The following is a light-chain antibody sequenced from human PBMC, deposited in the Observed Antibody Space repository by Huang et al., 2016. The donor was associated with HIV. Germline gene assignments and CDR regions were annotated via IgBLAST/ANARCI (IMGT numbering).Light chain of an antibody. Sequence: AIQLTQSPSSLSASLGDRVTITCRASQGISSALAWYQQKPGKAPKVLIYDASTLQSGVPSRFSGSGSGIDFTLTISSLQPEDCATYFCQQFNNYPLTFGGGTKVEIK. V-gene: IGKV1D-13*01. CDR3: QQFNNYPLT. CDR2: DAS. J-gene: IGKJ4*01. CDR1: QGISSA.